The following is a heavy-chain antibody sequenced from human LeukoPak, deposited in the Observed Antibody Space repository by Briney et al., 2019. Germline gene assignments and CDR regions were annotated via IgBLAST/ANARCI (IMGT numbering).Heavy chain of an antibody. CDR2: ISAYNGNT. CDR3: ARDMSGYNAFDI. V-gene: IGHV1-18*01. D-gene: IGHD3-3*01. Sequence: ASVTVSCKASGYTFTSYGISWVRPAPGQGLDWMGWISAYNGNTNYAQKLQGRATMTTDTSSSTAYMELRSLRSDDTAVYYCARDMSGYNAFDIWGQGTMVTVSS. J-gene: IGHJ3*02. CDR1: GYTFTSYG.